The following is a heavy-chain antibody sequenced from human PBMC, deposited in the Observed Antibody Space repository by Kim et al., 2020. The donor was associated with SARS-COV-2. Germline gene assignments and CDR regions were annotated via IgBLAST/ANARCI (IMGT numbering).Heavy chain of an antibody. CDR1: GGSISTYF. Sequence: SETLSLTCTVSGGSISTYFWSWIRQPPGKGLEWIAYVYHRGSTDNNPSLNGRVTTSVDTSKNQFSLKLTSVNAADTAVYYCARHRIRGYHSSHFDYWGQG. CDR2: VYHRGST. V-gene: IGHV4-59*08. J-gene: IGHJ4*02. D-gene: IGHD5-12*01. CDR3: ARHRIRGYHSSHFDY.